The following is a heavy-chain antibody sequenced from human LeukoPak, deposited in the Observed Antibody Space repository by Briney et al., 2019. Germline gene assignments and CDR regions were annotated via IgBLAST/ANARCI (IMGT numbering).Heavy chain of an antibody. Sequence: GGCLRLSCAASGFTFSNFWMIWVRQAPGQGLEWVGNIKQDGSEKRYANSVRGRFTISRDNAQTSLYLQMNSLRAEDTAVYYCAGASDPWLQLTWGQGTLVTVSS. J-gene: IGHJ5*02. V-gene: IGHV3-7*05. CDR1: GFTFSNFW. D-gene: IGHD5-24*01. CDR3: AGASDPWLQLT. CDR2: IKQDGSEK.